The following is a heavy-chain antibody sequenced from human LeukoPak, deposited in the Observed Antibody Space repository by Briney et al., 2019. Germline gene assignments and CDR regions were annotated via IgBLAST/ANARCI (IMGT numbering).Heavy chain of an antibody. J-gene: IGHJ5*02. CDR2: ISGSGGST. CDR3: ARAGYSYGYNWFDP. D-gene: IGHD5-18*01. CDR1: GFTFSRYA. Sequence: GGSLRLSCAASGFTFSRYAMSWVRQAPGKGLEWVSGISGSGGSTYYADSVKGRFTISRDNAKNSLYLQMNSLRAEDTAVYYCARAGYSYGYNWFDPWGQGTLVTVSS. V-gene: IGHV3-23*01.